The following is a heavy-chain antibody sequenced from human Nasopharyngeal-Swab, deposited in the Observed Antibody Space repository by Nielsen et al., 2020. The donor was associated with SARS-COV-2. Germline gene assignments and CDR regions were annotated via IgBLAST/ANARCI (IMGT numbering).Heavy chain of an antibody. CDR2: INPSGGST. CDR3: ARDIVVVPAARGSWFDP. CDR1: GYTFTSYY. D-gene: IGHD2-2*01. V-gene: IGHV1-46*01. J-gene: IGHJ5*02. Sequence: ASVKVSCNASGYTFTSYYMHWVRQAPAQGLEWMGIINPSGGSTSYAQKFQGRLTMTRDTSTSTVYMELSSLRSEDTAVYYCARDIVVVPAARGSWFDPWGQGTLVTVSS.